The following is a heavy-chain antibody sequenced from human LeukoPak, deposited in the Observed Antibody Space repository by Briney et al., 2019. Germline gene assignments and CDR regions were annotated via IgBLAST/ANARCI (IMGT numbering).Heavy chain of an antibody. Sequence: GGSLRLSCAASGFTFSDYYMSWIRQAPGKGLEWVSYISSSGSTIYYADSVKGRFTISRDNAKNSLYLQMNSLRAEDTAVYYCARVGARGVDTAMVAYYYGMDVWGQGTTVTVSS. CDR2: ISSSGSTI. V-gene: IGHV3-11*01. CDR3: ARVGARGVDTAMVAYYYGMDV. J-gene: IGHJ6*02. CDR1: GFTFSDYY. D-gene: IGHD5-18*01.